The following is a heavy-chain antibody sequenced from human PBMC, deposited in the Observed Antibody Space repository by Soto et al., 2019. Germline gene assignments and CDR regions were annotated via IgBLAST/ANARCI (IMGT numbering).Heavy chain of an antibody. D-gene: IGHD2-2*01. CDR3: AKDSKSVSVSAARVYGMDV. CDR1: GFMFSSFA. Sequence: GGSLRLSCAGSGFMFSSFAMTWVRQAPGKGLEWVSTTRSNGEHTYYADSVKGRFTVSRDNSKNTLFLEMCSLRAEDSAIYYCAKDSKSVSVSAARVYGMDVWGQGTTVTVSS. J-gene: IGHJ6*02. CDR2: TRSNGEHT. V-gene: IGHV3-23*01.